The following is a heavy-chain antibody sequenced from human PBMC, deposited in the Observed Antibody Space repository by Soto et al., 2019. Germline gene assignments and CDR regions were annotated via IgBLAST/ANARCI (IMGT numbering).Heavy chain of an antibody. CDR1: GYTFTEYD. D-gene: IGHD1-1*01. CDR3: EVPTGF. CDR2: VSPGNGNA. V-gene: IGHV1-8*01. Sequence: QVQVVQSRAEVKKPGASVKVSCKTSGYTFTEYDINWVRQATGQGVEWMGWVSPGNGNAGYAPQFQGRVTMTSDTSISTVYMELSSLTSEDTAVYFCEVPTGFWGQGTMITVSS. J-gene: IGHJ4*02.